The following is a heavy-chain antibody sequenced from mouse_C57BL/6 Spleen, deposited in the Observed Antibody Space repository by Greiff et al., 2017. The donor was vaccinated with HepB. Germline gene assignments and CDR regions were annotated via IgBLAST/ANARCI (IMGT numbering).Heavy chain of an antibody. CDR2: ISSGSSTI. CDR3: ARPYDYDAFAY. D-gene: IGHD2-4*01. V-gene: IGHV5-17*01. Sequence: EVHLVESGGGLVKPGGSLKLSCAASGFTFSDYGMHWVRQAPEKGLEWVAYISSGSSTIYYADTVKGRFTISRDNAKNNLFLQMTSLRSEDTAMYYCARPYDYDAFAYWGQGTLVTVSA. CDR1: GFTFSDYG. J-gene: IGHJ3*01.